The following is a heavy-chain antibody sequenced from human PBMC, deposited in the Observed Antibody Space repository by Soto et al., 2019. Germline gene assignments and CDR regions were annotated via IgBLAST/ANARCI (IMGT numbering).Heavy chain of an antibody. J-gene: IGHJ4*02. CDR1: GYTFTNFG. CDR2: ISAYTGNT. Sequence: QVQLVQSGAEVKKPGASVKVSCKASGYTFTNFGIIWVRQAPGQGLEWMGGISAYTGNTNYAQNFQGRVTMTTETSTSTAYMELRSMRSEDPAVNYCARRGTPIDYWGQGTMVTVSS. CDR3: ARRGTPIDY. D-gene: IGHD3-16*01. V-gene: IGHV1-18*01.